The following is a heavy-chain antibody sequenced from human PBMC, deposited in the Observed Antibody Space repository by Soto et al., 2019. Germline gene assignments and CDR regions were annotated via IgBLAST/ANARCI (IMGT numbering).Heavy chain of an antibody. Sequence: PSETRSRTWTVSGGSINTFYWSGVRQPAGKGLGWIGRIFSSGSTSFNPSLESRVAMSVDTSKNHFSLNLSSVIAADMAVYYCAREGSYSAYNFAHGIQLWSFDFWGQGALVTVSS. D-gene: IGHD5-12*01. V-gene: IGHV4-4*07. CDR2: IFSSGST. CDR3: AREGSYSAYNFAHGIQLWSFDF. CDR1: GGSINTFY. J-gene: IGHJ4*02.